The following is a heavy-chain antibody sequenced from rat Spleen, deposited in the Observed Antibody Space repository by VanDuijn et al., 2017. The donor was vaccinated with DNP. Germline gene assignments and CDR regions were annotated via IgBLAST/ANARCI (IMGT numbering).Heavy chain of an antibody. CDR1: GFTFSSYD. CDR3: VRRGGKGLFSK. D-gene: IGHD3-1*01. CDR2: VNTGGGIT. V-gene: IGHV5-25*01. J-gene: IGHJ3*01. Sequence: EVQLVESGGGLLQPGRSLKLSCAASGFTFSSYDMAWVRQAPSKGLEWVASVNTGGGITYFRDSGKGRVIFSRDNAKSTLDLQMDSLRSEDTATYYCVRRGGKGLFSKWGQGTLVTVSS.